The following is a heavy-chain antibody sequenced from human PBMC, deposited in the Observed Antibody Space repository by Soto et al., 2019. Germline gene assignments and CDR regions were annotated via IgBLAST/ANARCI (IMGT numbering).Heavy chain of an antibody. D-gene: IGHD2-15*01. V-gene: IGHV3-48*01. J-gene: IGHJ4*02. CDR1: GFILSNYG. CDR3: GRGSCSGSSCYWADF. Sequence: EVQLVESGGGLIQPGGSLRLSCAASGFILSNYGMTWVRQAPGKGLEWVSYISRSRGIYYADSVKGRFSISRDDAKNSLYLQMNSLRAEDTAVYYCGRGSCSGSSCYWADFWGQGTLVTVSS. CDR2: ISRSRGI.